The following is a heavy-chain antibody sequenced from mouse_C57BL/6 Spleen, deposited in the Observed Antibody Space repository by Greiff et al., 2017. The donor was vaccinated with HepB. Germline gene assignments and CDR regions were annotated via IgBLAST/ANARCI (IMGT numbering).Heavy chain of an antibody. V-gene: IGHV1-15*01. D-gene: IGHD1-1*01. CDR1: GYTFTDYE. CDR2: IDPETGGT. J-gene: IGHJ2*01. Sequence: SGAELVRPGASVTLSCKASGYTFTDYEMHWVKQTPVHGLEWIGAIDPETGGTAYNQKFKGKAILTADKSSSTAYMELRSLTSEDSAVYYCTRSDYYGSSYRFDYWGQGTTLTVSS. CDR3: TRSDYYGSSYRFDY.